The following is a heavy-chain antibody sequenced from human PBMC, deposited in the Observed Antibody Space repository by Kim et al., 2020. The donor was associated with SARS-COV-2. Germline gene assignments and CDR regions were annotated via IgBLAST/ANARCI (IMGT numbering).Heavy chain of an antibody. CDR2: ISDSGGST. D-gene: IGHD3-10*01. CDR3: EKDMVRGVFAPDY. Sequence: GGSLRLSCAASGFTFSIYAMSWVRQAPGKGLEWVSVISDSGGSTYYGDAVKGRFTISRDNSKNTLYLQMNSLRAEDTALYYCEKDMVRGVFAPDYWGQGTLVTVSS. CDR1: GFTFSIYA. V-gene: IGHV3-23*01. J-gene: IGHJ4*02.